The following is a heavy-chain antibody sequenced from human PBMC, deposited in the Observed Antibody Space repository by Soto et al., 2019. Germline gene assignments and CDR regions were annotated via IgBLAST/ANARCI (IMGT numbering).Heavy chain of an antibody. Sequence: QVQLVQSGAEVKKPGASVKVSCKASGYTFTSYAMHWVRQAPGQRLEWMGWSNAGNGNTKYSQKFQGRVTITRDTSASTAYMELSSLRSEDTAVYYCASSALRAYYSSSWYYFDYWGQGTLVTVSS. J-gene: IGHJ4*02. V-gene: IGHV1-3*01. CDR2: SNAGNGNT. D-gene: IGHD6-13*01. CDR3: ASSALRAYYSSSWYYFDY. CDR1: GYTFTSYA.